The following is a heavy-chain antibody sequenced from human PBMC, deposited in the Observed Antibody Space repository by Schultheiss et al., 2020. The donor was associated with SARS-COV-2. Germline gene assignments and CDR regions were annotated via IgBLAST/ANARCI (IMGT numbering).Heavy chain of an antibody. CDR1: GFTFSSYA. CDR3: ATAAGSYLGAFDY. V-gene: IGHV3-23*01. CDR2: ISGSGGST. J-gene: IGHJ4*02. Sequence: GESLKISCAASGFTFSSYAMSWVRQAPGKGLEWVSAISGSGGSTYYADSVKGRFTISRDNSKNTLYLQMNSLRAEDTAVYYCATAAGSYLGAFDYWGQGTLVTVSS. D-gene: IGHD1-26*01.